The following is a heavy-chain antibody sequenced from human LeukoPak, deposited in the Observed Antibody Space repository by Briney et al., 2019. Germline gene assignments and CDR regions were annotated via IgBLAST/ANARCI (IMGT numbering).Heavy chain of an antibody. CDR2: IYTSGST. J-gene: IGHJ5*02. CDR1: SGSISSYY. Sequence: PSETLSLTCTVSSGSISSYYWSWIRQPAGKGLEWIGRIYTSGSTNYNPSLKSRVTMSVDTSKNQFSLKLSSVTAADTAVYYCARGATIFGVVITWFDPWGQGTLVTVSS. CDR3: ARGATIFGVVITWFDP. D-gene: IGHD3-3*01. V-gene: IGHV4-4*07.